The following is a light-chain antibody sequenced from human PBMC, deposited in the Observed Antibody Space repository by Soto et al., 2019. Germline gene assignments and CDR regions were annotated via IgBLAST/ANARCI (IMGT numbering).Light chain of an antibody. CDR3: QQYHSYST. CDR1: QSISNY. J-gene: IGKJ1*01. CDR2: KAS. V-gene: IGKV1-5*03. Sequence: DIQMTQSPSTLSACVGDRVTITCRASQSISNYLAWYQQKPGKAPNLLIYKASSLQSGVPLRFSGSGSGTEFTLTIRSLQPDDFATYYCQQYHSYSTFGQGTKVDIK.